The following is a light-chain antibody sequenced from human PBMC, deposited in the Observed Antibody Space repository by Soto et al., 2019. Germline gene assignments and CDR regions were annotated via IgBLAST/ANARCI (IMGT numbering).Light chain of an antibody. V-gene: IGLV2-8*01. J-gene: IGLJ2*01. CDR1: SSDVGGYNF. CDR2: EVS. CDR3: SSYAGSNIVV. Sequence: QSALTQPPSASGSPGKSVTISCTGTSSDVGGYNFVSWYQQHPGKAPKLMIYEVSERPSGVPDRFSGSKSGNTASLTVSGLQAVDEADYYCSSYAGSNIVVFGGGTKLTVL.